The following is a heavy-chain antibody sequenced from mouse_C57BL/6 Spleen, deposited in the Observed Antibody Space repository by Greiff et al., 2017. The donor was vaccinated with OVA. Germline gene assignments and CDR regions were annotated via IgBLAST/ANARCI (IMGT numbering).Heavy chain of an antibody. J-gene: IGHJ3*01. CDR3: ARQGETAQAAFAY. CDR2: ISSGGSYT. V-gene: IGHV5-6*01. D-gene: IGHD3-2*02. Sequence: EVQLQESGGDLVKPGGSLKLSCAASGFTFSSYGMSWVRQTPDKRLEWVATISSGGSYTYYPDSVKGRFTISRDNAKNTLYLQMSSLKSEDTAMYYCARQGETAQAAFAYWGQGTLVTVSA. CDR1: GFTFSSYG.